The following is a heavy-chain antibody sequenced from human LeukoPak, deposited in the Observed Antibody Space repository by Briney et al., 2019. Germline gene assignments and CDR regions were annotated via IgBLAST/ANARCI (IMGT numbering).Heavy chain of an antibody. CDR1: GFTFSSYS. CDR2: ISGSSSYI. D-gene: IGHD5-18*01. V-gene: IGHV3-21*01. J-gene: IGHJ4*02. Sequence: GGSLRLSCAASGFTFSSYSMNWVRQAPGKGLEWVSFISGSSSYIYYADSVKGRFTISRDNAKNSLYLQVNSLRAEDTAVYYCARDLSGVTGYTYGRGIDYWGQGTLVTVSS. CDR3: ARDLSGVTGYTYGRGIDY.